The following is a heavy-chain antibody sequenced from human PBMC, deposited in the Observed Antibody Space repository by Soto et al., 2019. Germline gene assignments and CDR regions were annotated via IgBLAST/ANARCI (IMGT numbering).Heavy chain of an antibody. CDR3: GRVVVVTAKIDY. CDR1: SGSISNGSYY. Sequence: SETLSLTCTVSSGSISNGSYYWSWIRQHPGKGLEWIGWIYYSGSTYYNPSLKSRVTISVDTSKNQFSLKLSSVTAADTAVYYCGRVVVVTAKIDYWGQGTLVTVSS. J-gene: IGHJ4*02. D-gene: IGHD2-21*02. CDR2: IYYSGST. V-gene: IGHV4-30-4*08.